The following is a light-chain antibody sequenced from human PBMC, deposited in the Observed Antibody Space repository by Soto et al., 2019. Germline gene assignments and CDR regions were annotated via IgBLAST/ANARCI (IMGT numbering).Light chain of an antibody. CDR2: GAS. Sequence: EIVLTQSPGTLSLSPGERATLSCRTSQSVSNNYLAWYQQKPGQAPRLLIYGASSRATGIPDRFSGSGSGTDFTLTIDRLQSDDFATYYCQHSSSDLITFGQGTRLEIK. J-gene: IGKJ5*01. CDR1: QSVSNNY. V-gene: IGKV3-20*01. CDR3: QHSSSDLIT.